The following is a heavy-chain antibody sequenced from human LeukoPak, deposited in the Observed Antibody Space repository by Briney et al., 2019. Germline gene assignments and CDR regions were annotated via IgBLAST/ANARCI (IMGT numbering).Heavy chain of an antibody. J-gene: IGHJ5*02. CDR3: AEEGWNGESNWFDP. D-gene: IGHD1-1*01. Sequence: GASVKVSCKASGYTFTSYAISWVRQAPGQGLEWMGRIIPILGIANYAQKFQGRVTITADKSTSTAYMELSSLRSEDTAVYYCAEEGWNGESNWFDPWGQGTLVTVSS. V-gene: IGHV1-69*04. CDR2: IIPILGIA. CDR1: GYTFTSYA.